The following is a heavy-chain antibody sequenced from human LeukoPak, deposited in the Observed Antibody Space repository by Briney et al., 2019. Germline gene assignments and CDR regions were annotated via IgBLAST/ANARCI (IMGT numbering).Heavy chain of an antibody. V-gene: IGHV4-39*01. Sequence: SETLSLTCTVSGRSISTTNFYWGWIRQPPGKGLEWIGSISYSGATYYNPSLKSRLTVSADTSKKEVSLRLNSVTAADTAVYYCARLDSGDYFFDYWGQGTLVTVSS. CDR3: ARLDSGDYFFDY. CDR1: GRSISTTNFY. J-gene: IGHJ4*02. D-gene: IGHD4-17*01. CDR2: ISYSGAT.